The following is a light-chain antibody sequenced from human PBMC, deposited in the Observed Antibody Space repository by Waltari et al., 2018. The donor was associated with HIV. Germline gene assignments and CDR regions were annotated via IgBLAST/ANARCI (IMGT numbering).Light chain of an antibody. J-gene: IGLJ2*01. Sequence: QSPLSQPASVSGSPGQSITISCTGVRHLVDFYNFVSCYQHPPGKAPQLILSGVSGRPSGVSSRFSGSKSGVTASLTISGLQAEDEAHYFCSSFASQGTLVFGGGTKLTVL. CDR2: GVS. V-gene: IGLV2-14*01. CDR3: SSFASQGTLV. CDR1: RHLVDFYNF.